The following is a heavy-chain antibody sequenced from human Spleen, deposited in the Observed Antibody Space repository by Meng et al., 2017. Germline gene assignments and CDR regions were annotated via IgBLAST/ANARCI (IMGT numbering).Heavy chain of an antibody. CDR1: GGSFSGYY. CDR2: INHSGST. Sequence: QWRLQQWGAGLLKPSETLSLTCAVYGGSFSGYYWSCIRQPPGKGLEWIGEINHSGSTNYNPSLKSRVTISVDTSKNQFSLKLSSVTAADTAVYYCARGGIVGTTTGIDFWGQGTLVTVSS. J-gene: IGHJ4*02. D-gene: IGHD1-26*01. V-gene: IGHV4-34*01. CDR3: ARGGIVGTTTGIDF.